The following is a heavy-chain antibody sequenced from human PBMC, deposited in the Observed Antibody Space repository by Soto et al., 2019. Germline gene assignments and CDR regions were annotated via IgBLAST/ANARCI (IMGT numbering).Heavy chain of an antibody. Sequence: LRLSCAASGFTFSSYGMHWVRQAPGKGLEWVAVIWYDGSNKYYADSVKGRFTISRDNSKNTLYLQMNSLRAEDTAVYYCARPDTMIVVVSYAFDIWGQGTMVTVSS. CDR3: ARPDTMIVVVSYAFDI. J-gene: IGHJ3*02. D-gene: IGHD3-22*01. V-gene: IGHV3-33*01. CDR1: GFTFSSYG. CDR2: IWYDGSNK.